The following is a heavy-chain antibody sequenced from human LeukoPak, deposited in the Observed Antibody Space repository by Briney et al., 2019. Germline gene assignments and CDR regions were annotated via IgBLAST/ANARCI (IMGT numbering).Heavy chain of an antibody. CDR1: GSSITSVSHY. Sequence: SETLSLTCTISGSSITSVSHYWGWVRQPPGKGLEWIGDFYYTGSTYYSPSLRSRVTMSVHTSENQFSLRLNSVTAVDTAVYYCARRWGNIVGVTYEYWGQGTLVTVSS. J-gene: IGHJ4*02. CDR3: ARRWGNIVGVTYEY. CDR2: FYYTGST. D-gene: IGHD3-16*01. V-gene: IGHV4-39*01.